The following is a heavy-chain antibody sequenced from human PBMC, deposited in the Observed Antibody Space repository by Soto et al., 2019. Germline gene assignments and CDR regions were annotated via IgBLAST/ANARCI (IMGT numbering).Heavy chain of an antibody. CDR2: IYHSGST. Sequence: SETLSLTCAVSGGSISSSNWWSWVRQPPGKGLEWIGEIYHSGSTNYNPSLKSRVTISVDTSKNQFSLKLSSVTAADTAVYYCARAVAGDYFDYWGQGTLVTVSS. D-gene: IGHD6-19*01. V-gene: IGHV4-4*02. CDR3: ARAVAGDYFDY. CDR1: GGSISSSNW. J-gene: IGHJ4*02.